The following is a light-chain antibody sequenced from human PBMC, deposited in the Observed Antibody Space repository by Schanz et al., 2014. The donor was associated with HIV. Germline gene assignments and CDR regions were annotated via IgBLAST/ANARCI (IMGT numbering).Light chain of an antibody. V-gene: IGKV3-15*01. CDR2: RAS. Sequence: EIVLTQSPGTLSLSPGERAILSCRASQSVSGNYLAWYQQKPGQAPRLLIYRASTRATAIPARFSGSESGTDFTLTISSLQSEDFALYYCLHYNGWPTFGQGTRLEIK. CDR3: LHYNGWPT. J-gene: IGKJ5*01. CDR1: QSVSGN.